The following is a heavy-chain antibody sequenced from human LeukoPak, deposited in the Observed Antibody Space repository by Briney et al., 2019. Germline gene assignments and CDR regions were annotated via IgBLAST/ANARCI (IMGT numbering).Heavy chain of an antibody. Sequence: GGSLRLSCAASGFTFSTYTMNWVRQAPGKGLEWVSSISTGSSYIYYADSVRGRFTISRDNAKNSLYLQMNNLRAADTAVYYCARDRIAYYDKGGLDPWGQGTLVTVSS. V-gene: IGHV3-21*01. CDR3: ARDRIAYYDKGGLDP. J-gene: IGHJ5*02. CDR2: ISTGSSYI. D-gene: IGHD3-22*01. CDR1: GFTFSTYT.